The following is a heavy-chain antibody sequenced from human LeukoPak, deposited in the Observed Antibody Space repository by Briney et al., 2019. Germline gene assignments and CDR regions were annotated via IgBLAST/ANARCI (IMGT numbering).Heavy chain of an antibody. J-gene: IGHJ4*02. CDR2: ISGSGGST. Sequence: GGSLRLSCAASGFTFSNYWMSWVRQAPGKGLEWVSAISGSGGSTYYADSVKGRFTISRDNSKNTLYLQMNSLRAEDTAVYYCAKTGTPWYYFDYWGQGTLVTVSS. D-gene: IGHD6-13*01. V-gene: IGHV3-23*01. CDR3: AKTGTPWYYFDY. CDR1: GFTFSNYW.